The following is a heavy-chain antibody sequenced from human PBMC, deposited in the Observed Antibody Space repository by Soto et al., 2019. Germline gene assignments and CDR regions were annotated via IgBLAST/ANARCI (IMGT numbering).Heavy chain of an antibody. CDR2: IYYGGSI. CDR3: TGAYYDINGYSLDP. D-gene: IGHD3-22*01. Sequence: SETLSLTCSVSGGSISSGYWTWIRQPPGKGLEWIGYIYYGGSINYNPSLKSRVIISVDTAKNQFSLRLSSVTAADTAVYYCTGAYYDINGYSLDPWGQGTSVTVPQ. CDR1: GGSISSGY. V-gene: IGHV4-59*01. J-gene: IGHJ5*02.